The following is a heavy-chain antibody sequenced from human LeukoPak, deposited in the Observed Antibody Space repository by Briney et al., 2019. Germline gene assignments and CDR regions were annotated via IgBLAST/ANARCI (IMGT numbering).Heavy chain of an antibody. CDR3: VKELPVSDYLWGTSPQGWSFDS. CDR1: GGSISSGVYC. V-gene: IGHV4-31*03. J-gene: IGHJ4*02. CDR2: ICSSGSA. Sequence: PSETLSLTCTVSGGSISSGVYCWSWIRQRPGEGLQWIGYICSSGSAYYNASLKSRVSMPTDTSNNQFSLMLTSVTATDTAVYYCVKELPVSDYLWGTSPQGWSFDSWGQGTLVTVSS. D-gene: IGHD3-16*01.